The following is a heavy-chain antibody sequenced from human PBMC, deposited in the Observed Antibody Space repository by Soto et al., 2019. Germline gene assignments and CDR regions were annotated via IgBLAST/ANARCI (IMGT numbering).Heavy chain of an antibody. CDR2: ISYDGSNK. CDR1: GFTFSSYA. CDR3: ARGPDVVVVAVRYYYYGMDV. Sequence: QVQLVESGGGVVQPGRSLRLSCAASGFTFSSYAMHWVRQAPGKGLEWVAVISYDGSNKYYADSVKGRFTISRDNSKNTLYLQMNSQRAEDTAVYYCARGPDVVVVAVRYYYYGMDVWGQGTTVTVSS. J-gene: IGHJ6*02. V-gene: IGHV3-30-3*01. D-gene: IGHD2-15*01.